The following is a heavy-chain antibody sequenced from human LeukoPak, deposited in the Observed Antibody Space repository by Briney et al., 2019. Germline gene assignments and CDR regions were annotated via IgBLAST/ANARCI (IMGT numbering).Heavy chain of an antibody. CDR3: ARAGWEPRGAFDI. J-gene: IGHJ3*02. D-gene: IGHD1-26*01. Sequence: GGSLRLSCAASGFTFDDYGMSWVRQAPGKGLEWVSGINWNGGSTGYADFVKGRFTISRDNAKNSLYLQMNSPRAEDTALYYCARAGWEPRGAFDIWGQGTMVTVSS. V-gene: IGHV3-20*04. CDR2: INWNGGST. CDR1: GFTFDDYG.